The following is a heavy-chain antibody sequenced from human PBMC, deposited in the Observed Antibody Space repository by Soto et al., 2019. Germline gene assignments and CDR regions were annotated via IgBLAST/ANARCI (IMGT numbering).Heavy chain of an antibody. CDR1: GFTFSSFA. CDR3: ARGRESMSSSSPGRY. J-gene: IGHJ4*02. CDR2: ISYDGINK. Sequence: GGSLRLSCAASGFTFSSFAMHWVRQAPGKGLEWVAVISYDGINKYYADSVMGRFTISRDNSKNTLYLQMNSLKPEDTAVYYCARGRESMSSSSPGRYWGQGTLVTVSS. D-gene: IGHD6-6*01. V-gene: IGHV3-30-3*01.